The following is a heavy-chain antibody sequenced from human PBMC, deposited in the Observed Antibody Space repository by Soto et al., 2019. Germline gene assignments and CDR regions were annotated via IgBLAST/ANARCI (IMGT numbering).Heavy chain of an antibody. CDR1: GGSISSGGYS. V-gene: IGHV4-30-2*01. Sequence: SETLSLTCAVSGGSISSGGYSWSWIRQPPGKGLEWIGYIYHSGSTYYNPSLKSRVTISVDRSKNQFSLKLSSVTAADTAVYYCARAQRSQKAEENWFDPWGQGTLVTVSS. CDR2: IYHSGST. J-gene: IGHJ5*02. CDR3: ARAQRSQKAEENWFDP.